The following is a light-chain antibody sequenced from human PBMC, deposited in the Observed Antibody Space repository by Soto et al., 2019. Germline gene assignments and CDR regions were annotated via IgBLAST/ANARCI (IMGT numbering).Light chain of an antibody. V-gene: IGLV2-14*01. CDR1: SSDIGGYNS. J-gene: IGLJ1*01. CDR3: TSYTPIVTLGSV. CDR2: EVT. Sequence: QSALTQPASVSGSPGQSITISCTGTSSDIGGYNSVSWYQQHPGRAPRLIIYEVTNRPSGVSNRFSASKSGNTASLTISGLQAEDEVDYYCTSYTPIVTLGSVFGTGTKLTVL.